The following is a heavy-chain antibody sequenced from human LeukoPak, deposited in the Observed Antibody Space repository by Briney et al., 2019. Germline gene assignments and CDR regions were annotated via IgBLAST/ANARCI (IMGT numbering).Heavy chain of an antibody. V-gene: IGHV3-48*04. J-gene: IGHJ4*02. CDR3: ANQDCSGGSCYLDY. CDR2: MSSSGNTI. CDR1: GFTFSSYS. D-gene: IGHD2-15*01. Sequence: QPGGSLRLSCAASGFTFSSYSMNWVRQAPGKGLEWVSHMSSSGNTIYYVDSVKGRFTISRENAKNSLYLQMNSLRAEDTAVYYCANQDCSGGSCYLDYWGQGTLVTVSS.